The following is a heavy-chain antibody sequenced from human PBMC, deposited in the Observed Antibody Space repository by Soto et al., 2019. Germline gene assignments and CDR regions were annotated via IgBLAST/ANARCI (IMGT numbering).Heavy chain of an antibody. CDR1: GFTFDSHW. CDR3: VIESGVAADC. Sequence: VLQMESGGVLVQPGGSLRLSCVASGFTFDSHWMHWVRQAPGEGLVWVSRIKTDGYAAAYADSVKGRFTISRDNTKNTVYLQMNSLRAEDTAVYFCVIESGVAADCWGQGTLVTVSS. V-gene: IGHV3-74*01. CDR2: IKTDGYAA. D-gene: IGHD6-19*01. J-gene: IGHJ4*02.